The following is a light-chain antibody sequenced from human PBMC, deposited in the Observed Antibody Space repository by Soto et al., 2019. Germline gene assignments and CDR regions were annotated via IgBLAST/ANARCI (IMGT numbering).Light chain of an antibody. V-gene: IGKV1-9*01. CDR2: AAS. Sequence: IQLTQSPSSLSASVGAIVTISCRASQGISSYLAWYQQKPGKAPKFMMYAASTLQRGVPSRFSRSGSGTDLPLTIRSLQPEDLANYCCHRLNSYPPTVGQGTELEIK. CDR3: HRLNSYPPT. J-gene: IGKJ2*01. CDR1: QGISSY.